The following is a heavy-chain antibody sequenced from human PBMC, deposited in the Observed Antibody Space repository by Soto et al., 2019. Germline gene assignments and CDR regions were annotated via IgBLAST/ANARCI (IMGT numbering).Heavy chain of an antibody. D-gene: IGHD4-17*01. CDR3: ARGGTTIDY. Sequence: QVQLVQSGAEVKKPGASVKVSCKTSGYTFTNFGLSWVRQAPGQGLEWMGWISAYNGNTNYAQNFQGRVTMTTDTATSTAYMEQSSLRSDYTAVYYCARGGTTIDYWGQGTLVTVSS. CDR2: ISAYNGNT. CDR1: GYTFTNFG. V-gene: IGHV1-18*01. J-gene: IGHJ4*02.